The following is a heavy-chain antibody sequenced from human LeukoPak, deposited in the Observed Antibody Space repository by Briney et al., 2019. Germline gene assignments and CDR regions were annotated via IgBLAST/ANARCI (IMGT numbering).Heavy chain of an antibody. CDR1: GGSISSYY. V-gene: IGHV4-59*01. CDR2: IQNSVTTY. CDR3: VRSPQLDP. J-gene: IGHJ5*02. Sequence: SETLSLTCTVSGGSISSYYWSWVRQLPGKGLEWIGYIQNSVTTYTDNPSLQSRVTISVDTSKNQFSLKVTSVTAADTAVYYCVRSPQLDPWGQGTLVTVSS.